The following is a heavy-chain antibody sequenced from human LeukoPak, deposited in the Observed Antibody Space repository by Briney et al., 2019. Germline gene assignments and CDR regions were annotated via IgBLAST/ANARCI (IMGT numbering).Heavy chain of an antibody. CDR1: GGSISSGGYY. Sequence: SQTLSLTCTVSGGSISSGGYYWSWIRQPPGKGLEWIGYIYHSGSTYYNPSLKSRVTISVDTSKNQFSLKLSSVTAADTAVYYCARDRRVGIVVVPAARFDAFDIWGQGTMVTVSS. J-gene: IGHJ3*02. CDR2: IYHSGST. CDR3: ARDRRVGIVVVPAARFDAFDI. V-gene: IGHV4-30-2*01. D-gene: IGHD2-2*01.